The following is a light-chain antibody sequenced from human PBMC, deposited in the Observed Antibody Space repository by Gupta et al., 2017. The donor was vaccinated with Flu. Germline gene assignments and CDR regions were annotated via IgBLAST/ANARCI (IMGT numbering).Light chain of an antibody. CDR2: GAS. V-gene: IGKV3-20*01. J-gene: IGKJ1*01. CDR1: QTISSSY. CDR3: HQYGNAPPCT. Sequence: TLSLSPGEEATLSCSASQTISSSYLTGYQQNPGQAPRLLIYGASSRAAGGPDRFRGSGSGTDFTLIISRLEPGDVAVYYWHQYGNAPPCTFGQGTKVEIK.